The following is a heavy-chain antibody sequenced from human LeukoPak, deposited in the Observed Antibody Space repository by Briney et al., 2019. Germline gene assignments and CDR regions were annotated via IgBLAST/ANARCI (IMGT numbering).Heavy chain of an antibody. CDR3: ARDLSFRLRNYFDY. CDR2: IYHSGST. Sequence: SETLSLTCTVSGYSISSGYYWGWIRQPPGKGLEWIGSIYHSGSTYYNPSLKSRVTISVDTSKNRFSLKLSSVTAADTAVYYCARDLSFRLRNYFDYWGQGTLVTVSS. V-gene: IGHV4-38-2*02. D-gene: IGHD4-17*01. J-gene: IGHJ4*02. CDR1: GYSISSGYY.